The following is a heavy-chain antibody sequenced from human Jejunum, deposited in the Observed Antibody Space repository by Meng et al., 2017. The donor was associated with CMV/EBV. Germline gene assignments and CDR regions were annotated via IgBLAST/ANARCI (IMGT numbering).Heavy chain of an antibody. D-gene: IGHD3-10*01. Sequence: SINGGNYFWTWIRQHPGKGLEWIGYSYYSGSTYYNPSLKSRVTISVDTSKNQFSLRLNSVTAADTAVYYCARGVQYYYGSGSPSFKHWGQGTLVTVSS. CDR2: SYYSGST. J-gene: IGHJ1*01. V-gene: IGHV4-31*02. CDR1: SINGGNYF. CDR3: ARGVQYYYGSGSPSFKH.